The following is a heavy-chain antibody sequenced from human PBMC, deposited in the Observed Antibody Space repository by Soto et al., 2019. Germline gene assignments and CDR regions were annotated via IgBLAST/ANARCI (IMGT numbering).Heavy chain of an antibody. D-gene: IGHD2-21*02. V-gene: IGHV3-48*01. CDR2: ISSSSSTI. J-gene: IGHJ5*02. CDR3: ARLHDYSDCHCWFDP. Sequence: GGSLRLSCAASGFTFSTYSMNWVRQAPGKGLEWVSYISSSSSTIYYADSVKGRFTISRDNAKNSLYLQMNSLTAEDTAMYFCARLHDYSDCHCWFDPWGQGTLVTVSS. CDR1: GFTFSTYS.